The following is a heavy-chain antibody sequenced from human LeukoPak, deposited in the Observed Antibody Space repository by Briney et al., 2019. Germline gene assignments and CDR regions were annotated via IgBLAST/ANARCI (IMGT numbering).Heavy chain of an antibody. Sequence: ASVKVSCKASGYPFTSYGIVWVRQAPGQGLEWMGWSSAYSGHTNYAQKLQGRVTMTTDRSTSTVYMELRSLRFDDTAVYYCARGADYKTVKYDYWGQGTLVTVSS. CDR1: GYPFTSYG. CDR2: SSAYSGHT. D-gene: IGHD4-11*01. J-gene: IGHJ4*02. V-gene: IGHV1-18*01. CDR3: ARGADYKTVKYDY.